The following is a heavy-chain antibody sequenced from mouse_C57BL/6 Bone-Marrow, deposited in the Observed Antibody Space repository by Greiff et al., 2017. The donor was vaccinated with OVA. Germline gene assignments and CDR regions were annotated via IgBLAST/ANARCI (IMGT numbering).Heavy chain of an antibody. J-gene: IGHJ2*01. Sequence: EVKLMESGAELVRPGASVKLSCTASGFNIKDDYMHWVKQRPEQGLEWIGWIDPENGDTEYASKFQGKATITADTSSNPAYLQLSSLTSEDTAVYYCTTDGYVYYWGQGTTLTVSS. V-gene: IGHV14-4*01. D-gene: IGHD2-3*01. CDR3: TTDGYVYY. CDR1: GFNIKDDY. CDR2: IDPENGDT.